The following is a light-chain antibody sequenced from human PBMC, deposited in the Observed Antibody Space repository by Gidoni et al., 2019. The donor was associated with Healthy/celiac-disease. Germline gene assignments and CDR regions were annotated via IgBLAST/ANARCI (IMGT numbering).Light chain of an antibody. CDR2: AAS. J-gene: IGKJ4*01. CDR1: QGISSY. Sequence: IRITQSPSSLSASTGDRVTIPCRASQGISSYLAWYQQKPGKAPKLLIYAASTVQSGVPSRCSGSGAGTDFTLTISWLQSEDFATYYCQQYYSYPLFGGGTKVEIK. CDR3: QQYYSYPL. V-gene: IGKV1-8*01.